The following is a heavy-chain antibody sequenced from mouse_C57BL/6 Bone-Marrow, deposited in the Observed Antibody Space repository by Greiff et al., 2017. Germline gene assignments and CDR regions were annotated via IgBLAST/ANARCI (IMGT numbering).Heavy chain of an antibody. D-gene: IGHD1-1*01. J-gene: IGHJ1*03. CDR3: TRPYGSPWYFDV. CDR2: IYPGNSDT. CDR1: GYTFTSYW. V-gene: IGHV1-5*01. Sequence: VQLQQSGTVLARPGASVKMSCTTSGYTFTSYWMHWVKQRPGQGLEWIGAIYPGNSDTSYNQKFKGKANLTAVPSASTAFMELSSLTKEDSAVYYCTRPYGSPWYFDVWGTGTTVTVSS.